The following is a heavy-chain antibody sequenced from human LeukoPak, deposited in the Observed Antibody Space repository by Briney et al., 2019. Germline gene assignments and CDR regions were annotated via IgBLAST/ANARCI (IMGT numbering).Heavy chain of an antibody. V-gene: IGHV4-4*09. CDR3: ARFHSGPSGWYVLWYFDL. Sequence: SETLSLTCTVSGGSVSSYYWSWNRQPPGKGLEWIGYIYNSESTNYNSSLKSRVTMSVDTSKNQFFLKLSSVTAADTAVYYCARFHSGPSGWYVLWYFDLWGRGTLVTVSS. CDR1: GGSVSSYY. CDR2: IYNSEST. J-gene: IGHJ2*01. D-gene: IGHD6-19*01.